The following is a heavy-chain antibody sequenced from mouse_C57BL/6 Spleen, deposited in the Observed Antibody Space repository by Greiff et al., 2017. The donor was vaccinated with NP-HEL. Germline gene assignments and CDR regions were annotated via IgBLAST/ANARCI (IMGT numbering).Heavy chain of an antibody. CDR3: ARGDLITTVVADWYFDV. V-gene: IGHV3-6*01. Sequence: DVQLQESGPGLVKPSQSLSLTCSVTGYSITSGYYWNWIRQFPGNKLEWMGYISYDGSNNYNPSLKNRISITRDTSKNQFFLKLNSVTTEDTATYYCARGDLITTVVADWYFDVWGTGTTVTVSS. J-gene: IGHJ1*03. CDR1: GYSITSGYY. CDR2: ISYDGSN. D-gene: IGHD1-1*01.